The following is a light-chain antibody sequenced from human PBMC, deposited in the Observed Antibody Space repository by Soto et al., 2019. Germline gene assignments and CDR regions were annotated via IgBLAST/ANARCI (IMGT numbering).Light chain of an antibody. CDR1: QSISSY. J-gene: IGKJ1*01. Sequence: DIQMTQSPSTLSASLGDRVTITCRASQSISSYLAWYQQKPGKAPKLLIYKASSLESGVPSRFSGSGSGTEFILTISSLQPDDFATYYCQQYDSYSTFGQGTKVDIK. CDR3: QQYDSYST. V-gene: IGKV1-5*03. CDR2: KAS.